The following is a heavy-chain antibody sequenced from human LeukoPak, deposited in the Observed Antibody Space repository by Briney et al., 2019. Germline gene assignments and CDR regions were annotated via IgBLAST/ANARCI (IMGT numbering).Heavy chain of an antibody. CDR3: ARDASYLRGRLAGHYFDY. V-gene: IGHV4-59*01. Sequence: SETLSLTCTVSGGSISSYYWSWIRQPPGKGLEWIGYIYYSGSTNYNPSLKSRVTISVDTSKNQFSLKLSSVTAADTAVYYCARDASYLRGRLAGHYFDYWGQGTLVTVAS. J-gene: IGHJ4*02. CDR1: GGSISSYY. CDR2: IYYSGST. D-gene: IGHD3-16*02.